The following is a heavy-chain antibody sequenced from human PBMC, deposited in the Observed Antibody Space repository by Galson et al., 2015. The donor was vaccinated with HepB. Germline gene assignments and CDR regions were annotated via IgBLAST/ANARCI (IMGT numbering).Heavy chain of an antibody. CDR2: IIPILGIA. V-gene: IGHV1-69*02. J-gene: IGHJ3*02. CDR1: GGTFSSYT. D-gene: IGHD3-22*01. Sequence: SCKASGGTFSSYTISWVRQAPGQGLEWMGRIIPILGIANYAQKFQDRVTITADKSTSTAYMELSSLRSEDTAVYYCARGIFTMIDAFDIWGQGTMVTVSS. CDR3: ARGIFTMIDAFDI.